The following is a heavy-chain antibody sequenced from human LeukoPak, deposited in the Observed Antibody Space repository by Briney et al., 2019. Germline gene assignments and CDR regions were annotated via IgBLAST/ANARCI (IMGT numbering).Heavy chain of an antibody. CDR1: GDSFSSNSAA. J-gene: IGHJ5*02. V-gene: IGHV6-1*01. D-gene: IGHD6-13*01. Sequence: SQTLSLTCAISGDSFSSNSAAWNWIRQSPSRGLEWLGRTYFRSKWYNDYAVSVKSRITINPDTSKNQFSLHLNSVTPEDTAVYYCARTGYSSTWVPWGFDPWGQGTLVTVSS. CDR2: TYFRSKWYN. CDR3: ARTGYSSTWVPWGFDP.